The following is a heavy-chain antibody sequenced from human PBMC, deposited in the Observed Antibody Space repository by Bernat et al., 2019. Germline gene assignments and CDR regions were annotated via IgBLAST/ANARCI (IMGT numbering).Heavy chain of an antibody. Sequence: GDVVQPGRSLRLSCEASGFTFSNFGMHWVRQAPGKGLEWLAVIWYDGSNQYYADSLKGRFTISRDNSKNTLYLQMSSLRAEDTAVYYCARGLAGIDYWGQGTLVTVSS. J-gene: IGHJ4*02. CDR2: IWYDGSNQ. CDR1: GFTFSNFG. V-gene: IGHV3-33*01. D-gene: IGHD6-19*01. CDR3: ARGLAGIDY.